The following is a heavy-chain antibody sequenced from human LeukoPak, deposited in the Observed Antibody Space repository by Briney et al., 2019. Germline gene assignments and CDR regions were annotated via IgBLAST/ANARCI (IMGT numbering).Heavy chain of an antibody. D-gene: IGHD6-6*01. CDR3: AGNQYSRGDFDI. CDR1: GYTLTRYA. Sequence: GASEKVSCKASGYTLTRYAMHWVRQAPGPRIEWMGLINVGIGNTKYSQKFQRRVTITRDTSENTAYMELSSLRSEDTAVYYCAGNQYSRGDFDIWGQGTMVTVSS. V-gene: IGHV1-3*01. CDR2: INVGIGNT. J-gene: IGHJ3*02.